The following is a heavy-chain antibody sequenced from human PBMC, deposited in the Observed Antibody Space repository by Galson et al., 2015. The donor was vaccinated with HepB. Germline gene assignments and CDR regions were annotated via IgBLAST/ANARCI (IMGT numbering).Heavy chain of an antibody. CDR1: GGSFSGYY. Sequence: SETLSLTCAVYGGSFSGYYWSWIRQPPGKGLEWIGEINHSGSTNYNPSLKSRVTISVDTSKNQFSLKLSSVTAADTAVYYCARGGYREQLVLGHDSFWGYWGQGTLVTVSS. D-gene: IGHD6-6*01. CDR3: ARGGYREQLVLGHDSFWGY. J-gene: IGHJ4*02. CDR2: INHSGST. V-gene: IGHV4-34*01.